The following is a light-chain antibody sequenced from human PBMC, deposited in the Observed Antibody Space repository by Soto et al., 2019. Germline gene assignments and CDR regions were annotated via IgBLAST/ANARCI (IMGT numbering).Light chain of an antibody. CDR3: SSYTSSSTLYF. V-gene: IGLV2-14*01. J-gene: IGLJ1*01. Sequence: QSVLTQPASVSGSPGQSLTISCTGTSSDVGGYNYVSWYQQHPGKAPKLMIYDVSNRPSGVSNRFSGSKSGNTASLTISGLQAEDEADYDCSSYTSSSTLYFFGTGTKVTFL. CDR2: DVS. CDR1: SSDVGGYNY.